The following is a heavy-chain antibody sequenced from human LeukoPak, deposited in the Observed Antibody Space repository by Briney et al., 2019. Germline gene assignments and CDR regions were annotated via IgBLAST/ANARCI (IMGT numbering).Heavy chain of an antibody. V-gene: IGHV1-8*01. CDR3: ARRQLLGYAFDI. CDR2: MNPNSGNT. CDR1: GYTFTSYD. Sequence: GASVKVSCMASGYTFTSYDINWVRQATGQGLEWMGWMNPNSGNTGYAQKLQGRVTMTRNTSISTAYMELSSLRSEDTAVYYCARRQLLGYAFDIWGQGTLVTVSS. J-gene: IGHJ4*02. D-gene: IGHD2-2*01.